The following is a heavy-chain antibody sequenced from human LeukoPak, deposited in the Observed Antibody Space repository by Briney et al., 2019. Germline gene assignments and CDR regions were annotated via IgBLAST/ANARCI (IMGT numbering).Heavy chain of an antibody. V-gene: IGHV1-18*01. D-gene: IGHD3-9*01. Sequence: ASVKVSCKASGYTFTSYGISWVRQAPGQGLEWMGWISAYNGNTNYAQKLQGRVTMTTDTSTSTAYMELRSLRSDDTAVYYCARVRQKYYDILTGSAPLDYWGQGTLVTVSS. CDR3: ARVRQKYYDILTGSAPLDY. CDR2: ISAYNGNT. CDR1: GYTFTSYG. J-gene: IGHJ4*02.